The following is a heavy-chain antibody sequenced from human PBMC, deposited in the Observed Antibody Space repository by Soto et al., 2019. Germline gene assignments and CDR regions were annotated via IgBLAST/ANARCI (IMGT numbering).Heavy chain of an antibody. CDR1: GGTFSSYA. CDR3: ARHVPAAGYYYGMDV. V-gene: IGHV1-69*12. D-gene: IGHD2-2*01. CDR2: IIPIFGTA. J-gene: IGHJ6*02. Sequence: QVQLVQSGAEVKKPGSSVKVSCKASGGTFSSYAISWVRQAPGQGLEWMGGIIPIFGTANYAQKFQGRVTLTADESTSTAYMELSSLRSEETAVYSCARHVPAAGYYYGMDVWGQGTTVTVSS.